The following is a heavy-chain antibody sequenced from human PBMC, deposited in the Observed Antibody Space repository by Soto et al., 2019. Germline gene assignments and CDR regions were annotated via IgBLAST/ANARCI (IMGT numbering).Heavy chain of an antibody. CDR1: SGSFSGYY. CDR2: INHSGST. V-gene: IGHV4-34*01. D-gene: IGHD3-16*02. CDR3: ARGYYDYVWGSYRYTPHFDY. Sequence: LWNTCAVYSGSFSGYYWSWIRQNAGKGLEWIGEINHSGSTNYNPSLKSRVTISVDTSKNQFSLKLSSVTAADTAVYYCARGYYDYVWGSYRYTPHFDYWGQATLVTVSS. J-gene: IGHJ4*02.